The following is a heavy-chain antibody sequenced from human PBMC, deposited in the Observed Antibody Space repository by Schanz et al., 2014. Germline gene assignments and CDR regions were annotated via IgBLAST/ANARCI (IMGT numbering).Heavy chain of an antibody. CDR3: ARDGGRDGYNLAFDV. CDR1: GFMFSIEW. V-gene: IGHV3-66*01. Sequence: EGQLVESGGGLVQPGGSLRLSCAASGFMFSIEWMSWVRQAPGKGLEWISSMYINSGSTQYADSVKGRFIISRDSSKNTLFLQMNSLRAEDTAVYFCARDGGRDGYNLAFDVWGQGTLVTVSS. J-gene: IGHJ3*01. D-gene: IGHD5-12*01. CDR2: MYINSGST.